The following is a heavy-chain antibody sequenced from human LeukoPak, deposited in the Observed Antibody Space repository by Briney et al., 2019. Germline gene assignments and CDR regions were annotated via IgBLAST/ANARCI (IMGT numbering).Heavy chain of an antibody. D-gene: IGHD6-19*01. CDR3: ARHSASGWYYFEY. CDR1: GGSIRSTSDY. Sequence: PSETLSLTCTVSGGSIRSTSDYWGWIRQPPGKGLEWIGSIFYNEYTYYNPSLQSRVTIAVDTSKNRFSLKLSSVTTADTAVYYCARHSASGWYYFEYWGQGTLVTVSS. V-gene: IGHV4-39*01. CDR2: IFYNEYT. J-gene: IGHJ4*02.